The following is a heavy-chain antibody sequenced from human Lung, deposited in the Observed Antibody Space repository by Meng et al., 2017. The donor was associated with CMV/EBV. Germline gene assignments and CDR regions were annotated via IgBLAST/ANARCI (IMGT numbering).Heavy chain of an antibody. V-gene: IGHV3-30-3*01. CDR2: ISYDVTKK. J-gene: IGHJ3*01. CDR1: GFTFSNYI. Sequence: SCAASGFTFSNYILHWVRQAPGKGLEWLTFISYDVTKKYYADSVKGRFTISRDNSKNTVYLQMNSLRAEHTALYYCARDRLFDLLGQGPVVTVSS. CDR3: ARDRLFDL.